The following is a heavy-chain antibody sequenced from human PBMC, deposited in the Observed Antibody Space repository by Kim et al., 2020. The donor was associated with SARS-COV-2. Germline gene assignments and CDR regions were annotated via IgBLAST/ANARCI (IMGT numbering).Heavy chain of an antibody. D-gene: IGHD6-19*01. J-gene: IGHJ6*02. V-gene: IGHV3-48*03. CDR3: ARDFLPSSGLNYYYYGMDV. CDR2: ISSSGSTI. Sequence: GGSLRLSCAASGFTFSSYEMNWVRQAPGKGLEWVSYISSSGSTIYYADSVKGRFTISRDNAKNSLYLQMNSLRAEDTAVYYCARDFLPSSGLNYYYYGMDVWGQGTTVTGSS. CDR1: GFTFSSYE.